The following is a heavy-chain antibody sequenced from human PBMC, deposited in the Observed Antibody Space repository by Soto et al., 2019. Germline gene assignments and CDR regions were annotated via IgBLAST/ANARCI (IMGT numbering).Heavy chain of an antibody. CDR2: ISYSGST. Sequence: SETLSLTCAVSGGSISSSKWWSWVRQPPGKGLEWNGYISYSGSTNYNPSLKSRVTISVDTSQSQFSLKLNSVTAADTAIYYCARAMGDWGTYYYYYGLDVWGQGTTVTVSS. J-gene: IGHJ6*02. CDR3: ARAMGDWGTYYYYYGLDV. CDR1: GGSISSSKW. V-gene: IGHV4-4*02. D-gene: IGHD3-16*01.